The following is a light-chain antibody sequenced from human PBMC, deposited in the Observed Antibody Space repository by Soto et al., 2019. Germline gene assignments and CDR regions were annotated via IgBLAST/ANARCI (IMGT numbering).Light chain of an antibody. Sequence: QSVLTQPPSASGTPGQRVTISCSGSSSNIGSNTVNWYQQHPGTAPKLLIYPNNQRPSGVPDRFSGSKSGTSASLAISGLQSEDEADYYCAAWDDSLNGLVFGTGTKVTVL. CDR1: SSNIGSNT. V-gene: IGLV1-44*01. CDR2: PNN. CDR3: AAWDDSLNGLV. J-gene: IGLJ1*01.